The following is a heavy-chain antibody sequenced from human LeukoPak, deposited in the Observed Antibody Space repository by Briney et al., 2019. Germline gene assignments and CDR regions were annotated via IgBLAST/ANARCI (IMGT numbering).Heavy chain of an antibody. CDR1: GGSFSGYY. CDR3: ARYGSYYYDSSGYYY. Sequence: PSETLSLTCAVYGGSFSGYYWSWIRQPPGEGLEWIGEINHSGSTNYNPSLKSRVTISVDTSKNQFSLKLSSVTAADTAVYYCARYGSYYYDSSGYYYWGQGTLVTVSS. D-gene: IGHD3-22*01. V-gene: IGHV4-34*01. J-gene: IGHJ4*02. CDR2: INHSGST.